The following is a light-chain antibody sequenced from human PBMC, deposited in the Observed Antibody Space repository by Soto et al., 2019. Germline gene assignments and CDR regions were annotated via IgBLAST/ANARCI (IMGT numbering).Light chain of an antibody. V-gene: IGKV3-11*01. J-gene: IGKJ2*01. CDR1: QRISND. CDR3: QQRGDWPLYT. CDR2: DAS. Sequence: EVLMTQSPATLSVSPGERVILSCRASQRISNDLAWYQQKAGQAPRLLIYDASTRATGVPARFSGSGSGTDFTLTISSLEPEDFAVYYCQQRGDWPLYTFGQGSKLEIK.